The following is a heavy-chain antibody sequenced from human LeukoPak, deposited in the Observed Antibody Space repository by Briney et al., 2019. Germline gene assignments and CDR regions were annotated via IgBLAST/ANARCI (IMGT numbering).Heavy chain of an antibody. CDR1: ELRFIPRE. Sequence: GGSLRLSCEAPELRFIPRELKWFGQAPGKGPEWVSYIISSGSTIYYADSVQGRFTTSRDNAKNLLFLEMNSLRPEYTAVYYCARIDRDFYYMDVWGIGTTVTVSS. CDR2: IISSGSTI. CDR3: ARIDRDFYYMDV. J-gene: IGHJ6*03. D-gene: IGHD3-22*01. V-gene: IGHV3-48*03.